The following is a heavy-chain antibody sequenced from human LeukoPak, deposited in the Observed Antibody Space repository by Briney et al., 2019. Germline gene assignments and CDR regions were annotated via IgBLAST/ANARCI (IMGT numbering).Heavy chain of an antibody. J-gene: IGHJ4*02. CDR3: ARDRFGELSSYFDY. CDR2: INWNGGST. D-gene: IGHD3-10*01. Sequence: GGSLRLSCAASGFTFDDYGMSWVRQAPGKGLEWVSGINWNGGSTGYADSVKGRFTISRDNAKNSLYLQMNSLRAEDTAVYYCARDRFGELSSYFDYWGQGTLVTVSS. CDR1: GFTFDDYG. V-gene: IGHV3-20*04.